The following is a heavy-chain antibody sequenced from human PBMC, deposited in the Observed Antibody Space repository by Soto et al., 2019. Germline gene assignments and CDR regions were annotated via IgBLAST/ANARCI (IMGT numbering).Heavy chain of an antibody. CDR1: GFTFSSYA. CDR2: ISSSGGGT. CDR3: TKANRYCSGANCFTFDY. J-gene: IGHJ4*02. V-gene: IGHV3-23*01. Sequence: PGGSLRLSCAASGFTFSSYAMSWVRQAPGKGLEWVSAISSSGGGTYYADSVKGRFTISRDNSKNTLYLQMNSLRAEDTAVYHCTKANRYCSGANCFTFDYWGLGTLVTVSS. D-gene: IGHD2-15*01.